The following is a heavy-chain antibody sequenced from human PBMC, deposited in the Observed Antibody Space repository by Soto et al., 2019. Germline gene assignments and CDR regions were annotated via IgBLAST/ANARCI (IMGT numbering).Heavy chain of an antibody. CDR2: ISSSSSTI. D-gene: IGHD3-3*01. CDR3: ARDAEYYDFWSGYYPFDY. Sequence: PGGSLRLSCAASGFPFSSYSMNWARQAPGKGLEWVSYISSSSSTIYYADSVKGRFTISRDNAKNSLYLQMNSLRAEDTAVYYCARDAEYYDFWSGYYPFDYWGQGTLVTVSS. J-gene: IGHJ4*02. V-gene: IGHV3-48*01. CDR1: GFPFSSYS.